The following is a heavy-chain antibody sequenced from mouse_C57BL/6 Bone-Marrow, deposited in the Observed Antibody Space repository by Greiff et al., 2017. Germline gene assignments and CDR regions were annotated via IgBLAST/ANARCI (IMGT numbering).Heavy chain of an antibody. CDR2: VYPGDGDT. V-gene: IGHV1-80*01. J-gene: IGHJ1*03. D-gene: IGHD1-1*01. Sequence: QVPLQQSGAELVKPGASVKISCKASGYAFSSYGMNWVKQRPGKGLGWIGQVYPGDGDTNYNGQFKGKAKLTADKSSSTAYMQLSSLTSEDSAVYFCAIKELRPYFDVWGTGTTVTVSS. CDR3: AIKELRPYFDV. CDR1: GYAFSSYG.